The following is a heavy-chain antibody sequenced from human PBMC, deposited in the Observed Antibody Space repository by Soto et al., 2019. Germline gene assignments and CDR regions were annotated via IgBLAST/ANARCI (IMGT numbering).Heavy chain of an antibody. CDR2: IYWSGDE. Sequence: QGTLKESGPTLVKPTQTLTLTCSFSGFSLSTSGVGVGWIRQSPGKAPEWLALIYWSGDEHYRPSLKSRLSIIKATSKNHVVLIMSDMDPVDTATYYCARGLATLPVFAFDIWGQGTMVTVSS. CDR1: GFSLSTSGVG. D-gene: IGHD6-6*01. V-gene: IGHV2-5*01. CDR3: ARGLATLPVFAFDI. J-gene: IGHJ3*02.